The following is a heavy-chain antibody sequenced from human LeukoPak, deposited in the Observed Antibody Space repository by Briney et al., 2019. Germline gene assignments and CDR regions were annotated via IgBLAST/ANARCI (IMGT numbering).Heavy chain of an antibody. CDR3: AKASYDSSGLWAFDI. Sequence: GGSLRLSCAASGFTFSSYGMHWVRQAPGKGLEWVAFIRYDGSNKYYADSVKGRFTISRDNSKNTLYLQMNSLRAEDTAVYYCAKASYDSSGLWAFDIWGQGTMVTVSS. V-gene: IGHV3-30*02. J-gene: IGHJ3*02. CDR2: IRYDGSNK. D-gene: IGHD3-22*01. CDR1: GFTFSSYG.